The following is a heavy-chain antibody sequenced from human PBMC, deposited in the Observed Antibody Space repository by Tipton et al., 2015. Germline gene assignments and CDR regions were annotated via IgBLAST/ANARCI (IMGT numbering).Heavy chain of an antibody. J-gene: IGHJ4*02. V-gene: IGHV3-48*01. CDR1: GFTFSSYW. CDR2: ISTSSSTI. D-gene: IGHD5-12*01. Sequence: SLRLSCAASGFTFSSYWMSWVRQAPGKGLEWVSYISTSSSTIYYADSVKGRFTISRDNAKNSLYLQMNSLRPEDTAVYYCARSGGYGWDHWGQGTLVTVSS. CDR3: ARSGGYGWDH.